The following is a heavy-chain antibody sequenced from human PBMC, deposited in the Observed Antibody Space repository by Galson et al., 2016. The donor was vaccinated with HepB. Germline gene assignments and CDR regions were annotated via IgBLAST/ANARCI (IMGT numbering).Heavy chain of an antibody. Sequence: SLRLSCAASGFIFSNYWMHWVRQAPGKGLMWVSRINTDGSFASCAASVKVRLTISRDNAKNTLDLQMNSLRAEDTAGYYCAGLTLGPTWGQGTLVTVSS. D-gene: IGHD3-16*01. CDR1: GFIFSNYW. CDR2: INTDGSFA. CDR3: AGLTLGPT. J-gene: IGHJ5*02. V-gene: IGHV3-74*01.